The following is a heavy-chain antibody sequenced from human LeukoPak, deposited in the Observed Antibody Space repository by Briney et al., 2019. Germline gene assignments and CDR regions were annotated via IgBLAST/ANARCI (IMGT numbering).Heavy chain of an antibody. J-gene: IGHJ5*02. D-gene: IGHD2-2*01. Sequence: GASVKVSCKASGYTFTSYYMHWVRQAPGQGLEWMGIINPSGGSTSYAQKFQGRVTMTRDTSTSTVYMELSSLRSEDTAVYYCARGNEEGYCSSTSCSALIDPWGQGTLVTVSS. CDR1: GYTFTSYY. V-gene: IGHV1-46*01. CDR3: ARGNEEGYCSSTSCSALIDP. CDR2: INPSGGST.